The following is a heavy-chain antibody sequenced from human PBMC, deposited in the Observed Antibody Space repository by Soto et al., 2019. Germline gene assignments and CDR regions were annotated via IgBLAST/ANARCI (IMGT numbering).Heavy chain of an antibody. CDR3: ARSYEEGYYLGSGSYYTGFYYGLEV. V-gene: IGHV4-59*02. CDR1: GGSVSSYY. CDR2: SYQSGRT. J-gene: IGHJ6*04. Sequence: SETLSLTCTVSGGSVSSYYWSWIRQPAGKGLEYIGHSYQSGRTLYNPSLKSRVTISVDTSSNQFSLRLTSVTAADKAVYYGARSYEEGYYLGSGSYYTGFYYGLEVWGKGSTVT. D-gene: IGHD3-10*01.